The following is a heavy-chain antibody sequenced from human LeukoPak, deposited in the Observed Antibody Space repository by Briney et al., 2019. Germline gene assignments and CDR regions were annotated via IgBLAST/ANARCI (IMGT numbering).Heavy chain of an antibody. CDR1: GYSISSGYY. V-gene: IGHV4-38-2*01. Sequence: SETLSLTCAVSGYSISSGYYWGWIRQPPGKGLEWIGSIYHSGSTYYNPSLKSRVTISVDTSMNQFSLKLSSVTAADTAVYYCPRHALRKYGDLLDYWGQGTLVTVSS. CDR2: IYHSGST. J-gene: IGHJ4*02. D-gene: IGHD4-17*01. CDR3: PRHALRKYGDLLDY.